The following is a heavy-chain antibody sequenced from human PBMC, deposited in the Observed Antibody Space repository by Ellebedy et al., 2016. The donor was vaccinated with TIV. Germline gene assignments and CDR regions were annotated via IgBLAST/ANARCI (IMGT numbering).Heavy chain of an antibody. CDR1: GFTFSSSA. J-gene: IGHJ3*02. Sequence: GESLKISXAASGFTFSSSAMTWVRQAPGKGLEWVSSVSGSGGSTFYADSVKGRFTISRDNSKNTLCLQMNSLRAEDTAIYYCAKDRLGTVPDSFDIWGQGTMVTVSS. D-gene: IGHD1/OR15-1a*01. CDR3: AKDRLGTVPDSFDI. CDR2: VSGSGGST. V-gene: IGHV3-23*01.